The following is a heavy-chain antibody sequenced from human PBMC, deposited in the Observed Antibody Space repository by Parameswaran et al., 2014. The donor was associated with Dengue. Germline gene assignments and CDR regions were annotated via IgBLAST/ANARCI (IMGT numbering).Heavy chain of an antibody. J-gene: IGHJ6*02. CDR3: ARSTVTTYYYYGMDV. D-gene: IGHD4-11*01. V-gene: IGHV4-59*13. Sequence: PGKGLEWIGYIYYSGSTNYNPSLKSRVTISVDTSKNQFSLKLSSVTAADTAVYYCARSTVTTYYYYGMDVWGQGTTVTVSS. CDR2: IYYSGST.